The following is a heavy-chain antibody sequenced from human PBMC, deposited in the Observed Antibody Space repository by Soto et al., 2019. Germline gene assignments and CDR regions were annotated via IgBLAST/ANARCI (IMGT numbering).Heavy chain of an antibody. CDR3: ARERYCSSTSCYGYWFDP. J-gene: IGHJ5*02. CDR2: IIPILGIA. CDR1: GGTFSSYT. Sequence: SVKVSCKASGGTFSSYTISWVRQAPGQGLEWMGRIIPILGIANYAQKFQGRVTITADKSTSTAYMELSSLRSEDTAVYYCARERYCSSTSCYGYWFDPWGQGTLVTVSS. D-gene: IGHD2-2*01. V-gene: IGHV1-69*04.